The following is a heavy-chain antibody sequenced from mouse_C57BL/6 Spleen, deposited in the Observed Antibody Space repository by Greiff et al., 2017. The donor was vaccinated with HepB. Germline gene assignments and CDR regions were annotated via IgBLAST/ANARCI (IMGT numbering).Heavy chain of an antibody. CDR2: IDPEDGDT. CDR1: GFNIKDYY. Sequence: VQLQQSGAELVRPGASVKLSCTASGFNIKDYYMHWVKQRPEQGLEWIGRIDPEDGDTEYAPKFQGKATMTADTSSNTAYLQLSSLTSEDTAVYYCSAAYYSNYYMAYWGQGTLVTVSA. V-gene: IGHV14-1*01. J-gene: IGHJ3*01. D-gene: IGHD2-5*01. CDR3: SAAYYSNYYMAY.